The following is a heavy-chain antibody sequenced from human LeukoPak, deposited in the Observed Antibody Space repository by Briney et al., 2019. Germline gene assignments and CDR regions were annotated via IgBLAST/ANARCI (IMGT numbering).Heavy chain of an antibody. Sequence: TGGSLRLSCAASGFTFDDYAIYWVRQAPGKGLEWVGFIRSKAYGGTTEYAASVKGRFTISRDDSKSIAYLQMNSLKTEDTAVYYCTLAYYDFWSGRDGYWGQGTLVTVSS. J-gene: IGHJ4*02. V-gene: IGHV3-49*04. CDR3: TLAYYDFWSGRDGY. CDR2: IRSKAYGGTT. CDR1: GFTFDDYA. D-gene: IGHD3-3*01.